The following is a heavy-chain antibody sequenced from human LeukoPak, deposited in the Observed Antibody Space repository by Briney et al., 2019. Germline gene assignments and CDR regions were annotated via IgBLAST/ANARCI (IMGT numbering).Heavy chain of an antibody. Sequence: PGGSLRLSCAASGFTFSSYEMNWVRQAPGKGLEWVSFISSSGSAIHYADSVRGRFTISRDNAKNSLFLQMSRLRAEDTAVYYCAREKLSFFDSSGHFDHWGQGTLVTVSS. CDR2: ISSSGSAI. CDR1: GFTFSSYE. J-gene: IGHJ4*02. CDR3: AREKLSFFDSSGHFDH. D-gene: IGHD3-22*01. V-gene: IGHV3-48*03.